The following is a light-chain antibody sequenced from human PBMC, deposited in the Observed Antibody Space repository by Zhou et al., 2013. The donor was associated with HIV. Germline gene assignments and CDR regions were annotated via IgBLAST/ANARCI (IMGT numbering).Light chain of an antibody. CDR3: MQALQTPLT. Sequence: VMTQSPPSLPVTPGEPASISCTSSQSLLHRNGYNYVHWFLQKPGQSPQLLMYLGSNRASGVPDRFSGGGSGTDFTLTISRVEAEDVGVYYCMQALQTPLTFGGGTKVEIK. V-gene: IGKV2-28*01. CDR1: QSLLHRNGYNY. J-gene: IGKJ4*01. CDR2: LGS.